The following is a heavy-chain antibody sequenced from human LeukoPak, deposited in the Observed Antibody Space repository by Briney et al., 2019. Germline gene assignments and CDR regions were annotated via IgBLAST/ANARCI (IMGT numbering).Heavy chain of an antibody. D-gene: IGHD6-19*01. CDR3: AKDRDDSGWTGDFQH. CDR2: ISGSGGST. V-gene: IGHV3-23*01. CDR1: GFTFSSYA. Sequence: GGSLRLSCEASGFTFSSYAMSWVRQAPGKGLEWVSAISGSGGSTYYADSVKGRFTISRDNSKNTLYLQMNSLRAEDTAVYYCAKDRDDSGWTGDFQHWGQGTLVTVSS. J-gene: IGHJ1*01.